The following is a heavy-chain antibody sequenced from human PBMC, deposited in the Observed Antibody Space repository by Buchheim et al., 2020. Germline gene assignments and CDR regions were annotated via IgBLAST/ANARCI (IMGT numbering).Heavy chain of an antibody. CDR2: IYSGGGT. CDR3: ARWIWNYYEFSSGFYTGWFHP. Sequence: EVQLVESGGGLVQPGGSLRLSCAASGFTVSSNYMTWVRQAPGKGLEWVSVIYSGGGTYYADSVKGRFTISRDNSKNTLYLQMNSLRAEDTAVYYCARWIWNYYEFSSGFYTGWFHPWGQGTL. CDR1: GFTVSSNY. V-gene: IGHV3-66*02. D-gene: IGHD3-3*01. J-gene: IGHJ5*02.